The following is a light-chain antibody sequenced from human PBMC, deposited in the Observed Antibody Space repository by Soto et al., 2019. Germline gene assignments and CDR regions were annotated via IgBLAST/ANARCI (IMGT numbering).Light chain of an antibody. Sequence: EIVMTQSPATLSVSPGERATLSCRASQSVSSSYLAWYQQKAVQAPRLLMYGASSRATGIPDRFSGGGAGTDFTLTISRLEPEDSGLYYCQHYDRPPITFGQGTRLETK. J-gene: IGKJ5*01. CDR2: GAS. CDR3: QHYDRPPIT. V-gene: IGKV3-20*01. CDR1: QSVSSSY.